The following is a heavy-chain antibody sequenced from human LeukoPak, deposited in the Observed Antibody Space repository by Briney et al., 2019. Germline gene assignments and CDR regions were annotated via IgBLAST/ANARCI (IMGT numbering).Heavy chain of an antibody. J-gene: IGHJ5*01. Sequence: GGSLRLPCVASGLSFGNYAMSWVRQAPGKGLQWVSQISGTGGATWYAGFARDRFTISRDNSKKTLYLQMSGLRVEDTAMYYCVKDPRDTYGTNWFVSWGQGTLLIVSS. CDR3: VKDPRDTYGTNWFVS. V-gene: IGHV3-23*01. CDR2: ISGTGGAT. CDR1: GLSFGNYA. D-gene: IGHD2-21*01.